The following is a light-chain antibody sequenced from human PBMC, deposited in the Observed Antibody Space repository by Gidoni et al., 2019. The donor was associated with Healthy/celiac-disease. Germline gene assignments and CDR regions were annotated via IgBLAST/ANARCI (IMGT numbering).Light chain of an antibody. Sequence: VMTQSLATLSVSPGERATLSCRASQSVSSNLAWYQQNPGQAPRLLIYGASTRATGIPARFSGSGSGTEFTLTISSLQSEDFAVYYCQQYNNWPPYTFGQGTKLEIK. CDR3: QQYNNWPPYT. J-gene: IGKJ2*01. CDR2: GAS. V-gene: IGKV3-15*01. CDR1: QSVSSN.